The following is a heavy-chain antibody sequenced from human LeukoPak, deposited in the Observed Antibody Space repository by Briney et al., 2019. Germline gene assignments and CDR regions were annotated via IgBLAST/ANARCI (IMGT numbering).Heavy chain of an antibody. CDR3: ARDGPAQMVDFDY. V-gene: IGHV1-2*02. Sequence: ASVKVSFKASGYTFSGTGWYLYWLRQAPGQGLECMGWIYPYTGATHYAQKFQGRVAMTRGMSISTAYMELSRLRPDDTAVYYCARDGPAQMVDFDYWGQGTLVTVSS. CDR2: IYPYTGAT. CDR1: GYTFSGTGWY. J-gene: IGHJ4*02. D-gene: IGHD3-10*01.